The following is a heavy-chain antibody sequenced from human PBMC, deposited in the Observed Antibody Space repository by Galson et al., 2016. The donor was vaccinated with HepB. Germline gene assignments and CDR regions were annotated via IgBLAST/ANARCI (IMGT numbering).Heavy chain of an antibody. D-gene: IGHD1-26*01. CDR3: AKDNSGSYIDY. J-gene: IGHJ4*02. V-gene: IGHV4-61*08. Sequence: ATLSLTCAISGGSINSGGYSWSWIRQPPGKGLEWIGFYHYSGNNNYNASLKSRVTISFDTSKNQFSLKLRSVTAADTAVYYCAKDNSGSYIDYWGQGILVTVSS. CDR1: GGSINSGGYS. CDR2: YHYSGNN.